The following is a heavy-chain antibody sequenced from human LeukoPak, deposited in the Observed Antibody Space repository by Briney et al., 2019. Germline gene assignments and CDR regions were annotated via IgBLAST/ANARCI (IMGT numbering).Heavy chain of an antibody. CDR1: GFTFDDYA. CDR3: AKDRKISIPFVEIDY. V-gene: IGHV3-9*01. CDR2: INWNSDSI. D-gene: IGHD3-3*01. Sequence: GGSLRLSCAVSGFTFDDYAMHWVRQVPGKGLEWVSGINWNSDSIGYAVRGRFTISRDNAKNSLYLQMNSLRAEDTALYYCAKDRKISIPFVEIDYWGQGTLVTVSS. J-gene: IGHJ4*02.